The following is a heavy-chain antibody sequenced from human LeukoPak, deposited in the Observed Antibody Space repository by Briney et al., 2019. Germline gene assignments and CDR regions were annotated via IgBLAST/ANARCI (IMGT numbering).Heavy chain of an antibody. Sequence: ASVKVSCKASGYTFTGYYMHWVRQAPGQGLEWMGWINPNSGGTNYAQKFQGRVTMTRDTSISTAYMELSRLRSDDTAVYYCVRGRLYCSGGSCYPAKYYFDYWGQGTLVTVSS. V-gene: IGHV1-2*02. J-gene: IGHJ4*02. CDR3: VRGRLYCSGGSCYPAKYYFDY. CDR1: GYTFTGYY. CDR2: INPNSGGT. D-gene: IGHD2-15*01.